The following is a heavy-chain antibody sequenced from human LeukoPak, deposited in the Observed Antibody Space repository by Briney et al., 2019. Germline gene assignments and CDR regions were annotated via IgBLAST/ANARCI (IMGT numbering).Heavy chain of an antibody. Sequence: PGGSLRLSCAASGFTVSSNYMSWVRQAPGKGLEWVSVIYSGGSTYYADSVKGRFTISRDNSKNTLYLQMNSLRAEDTAVYYCARGIQLLEWLLLGYFDYWGQGTLVTVSS. D-gene: IGHD3-3*01. CDR2: IYSGGST. J-gene: IGHJ4*02. CDR3: ARGIQLLEWLLLGYFDY. CDR1: GFTVSSNY. V-gene: IGHV3-66*01.